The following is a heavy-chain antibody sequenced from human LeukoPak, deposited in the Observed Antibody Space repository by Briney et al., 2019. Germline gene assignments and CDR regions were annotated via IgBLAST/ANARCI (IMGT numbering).Heavy chain of an antibody. CDR3: ARADYGGNLFFDY. D-gene: IGHD4-23*01. J-gene: IGHJ4*02. CDR2: IKGDGSEK. V-gene: IGHV3-7*04. Sequence: PGGSLRLSCAASGFTFNNYWMSWVRQAPGKGLEWVTNIKGDGSEKYYVESVKDRFTISRDNAKNSMLLQMNSLRAEDTAVYYCARADYGGNLFFDYWGQGALVTVSS. CDR1: GFTFNNYW.